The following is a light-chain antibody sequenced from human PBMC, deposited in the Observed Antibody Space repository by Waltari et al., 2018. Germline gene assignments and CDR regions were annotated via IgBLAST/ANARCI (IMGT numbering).Light chain of an antibody. CDR2: DAS. CDR3: QQYDSYVYT. J-gene: IGKJ2*01. V-gene: IGKV1-5*01. Sequence: DIQMTQSPSTLSASVGDTVTITCRASQSVSSWLAWYQQKTGKSPTVLIYDASDLESGVPSRFSGSGSDTEFTLTISHLQPDDFATYYCQQYDSYVYTFGQGTKLEIK. CDR1: QSVSSW.